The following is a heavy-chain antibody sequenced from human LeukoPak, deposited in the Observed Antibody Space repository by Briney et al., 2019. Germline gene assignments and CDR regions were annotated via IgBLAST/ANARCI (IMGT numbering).Heavy chain of an antibody. CDR2: IVRDGGEK. V-gene: IGHV3-7*01. CDR3: ARHRIHSLDY. Sequence: QTGGSLRLSCEASGVTFSGYWRTWVRQAPGKGLEWVANIVRDGGEKHYVDSVKGRFTISRDNAKNSLYLQMISLRDEDTAVYYCARHRIHSLDYWGQGTPVTVSS. J-gene: IGHJ4*02. CDR1: GVTFSGYW.